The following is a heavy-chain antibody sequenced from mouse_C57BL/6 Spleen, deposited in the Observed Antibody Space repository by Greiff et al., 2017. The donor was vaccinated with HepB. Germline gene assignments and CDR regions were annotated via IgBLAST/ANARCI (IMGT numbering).Heavy chain of an antibody. V-gene: IGHV2-2*01. J-gene: IGHJ3*01. CDR2: IWSGGST. CDR1: GFSLTSYG. D-gene: IGHD1-1*01. Sequence: VKVEESGPGLVQPSQSLSITCTVSGFSLTSYGVHWVRQSPGKGLEWLGVIWSGGSTDYNAAFISRLSISKDNSKSQVFFKMNSLQADDTAIYYCARGGLLRGFFAYWGQGTLVTVSA. CDR3: ARGGLLRGFFAY.